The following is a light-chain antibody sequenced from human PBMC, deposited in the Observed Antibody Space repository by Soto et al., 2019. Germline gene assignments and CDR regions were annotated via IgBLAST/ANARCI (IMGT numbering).Light chain of an antibody. J-gene: IGLJ2*01. V-gene: IGLV2-23*03. CDR2: EGS. CDR1: SSDVGSYNL. CDR3: CSYAGSSTFGVV. Sequence: ALTRPASVSGSPGQSITISCTGTSSDVGSYNLVSWYQQHPGKAPKLMIYEGSKRPSGVSNRFSGSKSGNTASLTISGLQAEDEADYYCCSYAGSSTFGVVFGGGTKLTVL.